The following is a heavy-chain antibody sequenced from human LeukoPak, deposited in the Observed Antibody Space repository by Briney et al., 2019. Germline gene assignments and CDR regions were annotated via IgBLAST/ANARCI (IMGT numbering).Heavy chain of an antibody. CDR3: ARDPSIAVAGLYGMDV. V-gene: IGHV1-2*02. D-gene: IGHD6-19*01. CDR1: GYTFTGYY. J-gene: IGHJ6*02. CDR2: INPNSGGT. Sequence: RASVKVSCKASGYTFTGYYMHWVRQAPGQGLEWMGWINPNSGGTNYSQKFQGRVTITRDTSASTAYMELSSLRSEDTAVYYCARDPSIAVAGLYGMDVWGQGTTVIVSS.